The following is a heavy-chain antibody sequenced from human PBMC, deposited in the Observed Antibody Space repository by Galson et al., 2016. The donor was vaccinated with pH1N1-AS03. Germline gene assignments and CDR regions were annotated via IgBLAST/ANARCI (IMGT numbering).Heavy chain of an antibody. CDR1: GFTFSSFV. Sequence: SCAASGFTFSSFVMSWVRQAPGKGLAWVAAVTGSGGTTYYGDSVKGRFTVSRDNSNNTLYLELNSLRAGDTAIYYCAKDLRSKIKVSGFDYWGQGAPVTVSS. CDR2: VTGSGGTT. J-gene: IGHJ4*02. CDR3: AKDLRSKIKVSGFDY. D-gene: IGHD5/OR15-5a*01. V-gene: IGHV3-23*01.